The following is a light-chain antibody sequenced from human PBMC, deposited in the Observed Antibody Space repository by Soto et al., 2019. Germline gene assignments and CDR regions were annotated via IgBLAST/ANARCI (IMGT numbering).Light chain of an antibody. V-gene: IGKV3-15*01. Sequence: EIVMTQSPATLSVSPGERATLSCRASQTVGSNLAWYQQTPGRAPRLLIYGASTRATGIPARFSGGGSGTEFTLTISSLQSEDFAVYYCQQYNDWPRTFGQGTKVEI. CDR2: GAS. J-gene: IGKJ1*01. CDR1: QTVGSN. CDR3: QQYNDWPRT.